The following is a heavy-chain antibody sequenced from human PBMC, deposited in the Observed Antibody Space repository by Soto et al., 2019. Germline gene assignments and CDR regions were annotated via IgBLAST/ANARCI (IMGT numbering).Heavy chain of an antibody. Sequence: EVQLLESGGGLVQPGGSLRISCAASGFTFSSYAMSWVRQAAGKGLEWVSAISGSGGSTYYADSVKGRFTISRDNSKNTLYLQMNSLRAEDTAVYYCAKMARYYDYLWGSYTPDYWGQGTLVTVSS. D-gene: IGHD3-16*01. CDR2: ISGSGGST. J-gene: IGHJ4*02. CDR3: AKMARYYDYLWGSYTPDY. CDR1: GFTFSSYA. V-gene: IGHV3-23*01.